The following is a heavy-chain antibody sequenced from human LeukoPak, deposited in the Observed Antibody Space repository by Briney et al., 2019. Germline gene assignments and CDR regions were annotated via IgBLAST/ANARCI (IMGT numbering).Heavy chain of an antibody. V-gene: IGHV3-23*01. J-gene: IGHJ4*02. CDR1: GFTFSSYA. CDR3: AKVGYSSGWPNQFDY. D-gene: IGHD6-19*01. Sequence: GGSLRLSCAASGFTFSSYAMSWVRQAPGKGLEWVSAISGSGGSTYYADSVKGRFTISRDNSKNTLYPQMNSLRAEDTAVYYCAKVGYSSGWPNQFDYWGQGTLVTVSS. CDR2: ISGSGGST.